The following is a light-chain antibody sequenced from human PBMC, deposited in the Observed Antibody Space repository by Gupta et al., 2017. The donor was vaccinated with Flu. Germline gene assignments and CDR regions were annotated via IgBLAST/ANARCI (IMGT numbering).Light chain of an antibody. CDR2: DNN. V-gene: IGLV1-51*01. CDR1: SSNVGNNF. CDR3: AAWDSSLSAVL. J-gene: IGLJ3*02. Sequence: QSVLTQPPSGSAAPGQKVTISCSGTSSNVGNNFVSWYKQLPGAAPKRLIYDNNGRPSGIPDRYSGSKSGTSATLGITGLQTGDEADYYCAAWDSSLSAVLFGGGTKLTVL.